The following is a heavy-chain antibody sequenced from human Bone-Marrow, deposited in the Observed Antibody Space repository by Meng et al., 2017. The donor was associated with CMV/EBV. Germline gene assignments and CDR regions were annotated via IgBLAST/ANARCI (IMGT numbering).Heavy chain of an antibody. V-gene: IGHV4-59*01. CDR1: GGSISSYY. D-gene: IGHD3-3*01. CDR2: IYYSGST. Sequence: GSLRLSCTVSGGSISSYYWSWIRQPPGKGLEWIGYIYYSGSTNYNPSLKSRVTISIDTSKNQFSLKLSSVTAADTAVYYCARERNDFWSGYSQRYCDYWGQGKLVNVDS. J-gene: IGHJ4*02. CDR3: ARERNDFWSGYSQRYCDY.